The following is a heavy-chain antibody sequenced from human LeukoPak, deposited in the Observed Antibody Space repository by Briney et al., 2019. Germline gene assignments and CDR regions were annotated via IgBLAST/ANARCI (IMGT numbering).Heavy chain of an antibody. J-gene: IGHJ6*03. CDR1: GGTFSSYA. V-gene: IGHV1-69*01. CDR2: TIPIFGAP. Sequence: SVKVSCKASGGTFSSYAISWVRQAPGQGLEWMGGTIPIFGAPNYAQKFQGRVTITADESTSTAYMELSSLRSEDTAVYYCARAAMVRGVITGYYYYYYMDVWGKGTTVTVSS. D-gene: IGHD3-10*01. CDR3: ARAAMVRGVITGYYYYYYMDV.